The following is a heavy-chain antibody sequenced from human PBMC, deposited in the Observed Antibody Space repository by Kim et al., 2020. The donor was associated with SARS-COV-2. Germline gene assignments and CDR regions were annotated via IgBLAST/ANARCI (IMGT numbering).Heavy chain of an antibody. CDR3: ARVTMGDYVVNWFDP. CDR1: GGSISSGGYY. CDR2: IYYSGST. J-gene: IGHJ5*02. Sequence: SETLSLTCTVSGGSISSGGYYWSWIRQHPGKGLEWIGYIYYSGSTYYNPSLKSRVTISVDTSKNQFSLKLSSVTAADTAVYYCARVTMGDYVVNWFDPWGQGTLVTVSS. D-gene: IGHD4-17*01. V-gene: IGHV4-31*03.